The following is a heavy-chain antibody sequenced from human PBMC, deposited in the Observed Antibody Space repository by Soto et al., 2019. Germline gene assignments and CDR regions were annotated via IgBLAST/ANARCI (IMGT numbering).Heavy chain of an antibody. Sequence: QVQLVQSGAEVKKPGSSVKVSCKASGGTFSSYAISWARQAPGQGLEWMGGIIPIFGTANYAKKFQGRVTITADESTSTAYIELISLRSEDTAVYYCARVGGYCSGGSCYSIPPDFDYWGQGTLVTVSS. D-gene: IGHD2-15*01. V-gene: IGHV1-69*12. CDR3: ARVGGYCSGGSCYSIPPDFDY. J-gene: IGHJ4*02. CDR2: IIPIFGTA. CDR1: GGTFSSYA.